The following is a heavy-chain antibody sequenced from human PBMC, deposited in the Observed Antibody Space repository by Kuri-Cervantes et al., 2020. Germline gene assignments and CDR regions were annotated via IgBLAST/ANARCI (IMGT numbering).Heavy chain of an antibody. CDR2: INSDGSST. D-gene: IGHD3-16*01. Sequence: GGSLRLSCAASGFTFSSYSMNWVRQAPGKGPGWVSSINSDGSSTNYAASVKGRFTISRDNATNTLYLQMNSLRTEDTAVYYCARDLTSWGGGYDYWGQGTLVTVSS. CDR3: ARDLTSWGGGYDY. V-gene: IGHV3-74*01. J-gene: IGHJ4*02. CDR1: GFTFSSYS.